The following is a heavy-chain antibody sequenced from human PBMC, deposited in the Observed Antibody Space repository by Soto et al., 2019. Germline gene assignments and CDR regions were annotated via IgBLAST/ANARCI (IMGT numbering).Heavy chain of an antibody. CDR3: ASAPWGPKVRWFDP. CDR2: IYYSGST. D-gene: IGHD1-26*01. Sequence: PSETLSLTCTVSGGSISSGDYYWSWIRQPPGKGLEWIGYIYYSGSTYYNPSLKSRVTISVDTSKNQFSLKLSSVTAADTAVYYCASAPWGPKVRWFDPWGQGTLVTVSS. V-gene: IGHV4-30-4*01. J-gene: IGHJ5*02. CDR1: GGSISSGDYY.